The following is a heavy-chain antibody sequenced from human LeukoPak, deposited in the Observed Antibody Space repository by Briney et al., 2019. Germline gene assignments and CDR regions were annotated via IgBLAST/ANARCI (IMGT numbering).Heavy chain of an antibody. CDR1: GDSISGSNYY. D-gene: IGHD1-14*01. J-gene: IGHJ5*02. CDR2: IYYSGST. CDR3: ARLNKPGWFDP. V-gene: IGHV4-39*01. Sequence: SETLSLTCTVSGDSISGSNYYWGWIRQPPGKGLEWIGSIYYSGSTYYNPSLKSRLTISVDTSKNQFSLKLTSVTAADTAVYYCARLNKPGWFDPWGQGTLVTVSS.